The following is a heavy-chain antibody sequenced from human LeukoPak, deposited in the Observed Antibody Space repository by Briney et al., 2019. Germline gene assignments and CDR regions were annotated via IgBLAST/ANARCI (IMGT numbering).Heavy chain of an antibody. Sequence: PSETLSLTCTVSGGSISSYYWSWIRQPPGKGLEWIGYIYYSGSTNYNPSLKSRVTISVDTSKNQFSLKLSSVTAADTAVYYCASAYCSSTSCPIDYWGQGTLVTVPS. V-gene: IGHV4-59*01. J-gene: IGHJ4*02. D-gene: IGHD2-2*01. CDR2: IYYSGST. CDR1: GGSISSYY. CDR3: ASAYCSSTSCPIDY.